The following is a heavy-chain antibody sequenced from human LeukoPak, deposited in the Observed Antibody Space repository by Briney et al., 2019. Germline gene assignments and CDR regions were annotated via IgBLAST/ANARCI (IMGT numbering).Heavy chain of an antibody. J-gene: IGHJ4*02. CDR2: IKEDGSEI. CDR1: GFTFSSHW. Sequence: GGSLRLSCAASGFTFSSHWMSWFRQAPGKGLEWVANIKEDGSEIYYVDSVKGRFTISRDNAKNSLYLQMNSLRAEDTAVYYCTRRGYGYWGQGTLVTVSS. V-gene: IGHV3-7*01. CDR3: TRRGYGY. D-gene: IGHD5-18*01.